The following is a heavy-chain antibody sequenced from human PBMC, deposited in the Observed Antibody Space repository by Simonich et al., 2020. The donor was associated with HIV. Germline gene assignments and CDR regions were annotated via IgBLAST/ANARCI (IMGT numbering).Heavy chain of an antibody. CDR3: ARHPGVTVPTPPFFYYYMDV. CDR2: IYFSRRT. CDR1: GGSISSSSYY. Sequence: QLQLQESGPRLVKPSETLSLTCTVSGGSISSSSYYWGWIRQPPGKGLEWIGIIYFSRRTSTNPTLKSRVTIPVGTSKNQVSLKRRSVTAADTAVYYCARHPGVTVPTPPFFYYYMDVWGKGTTVTVSS. J-gene: IGHJ6*03. V-gene: IGHV4-39*01. D-gene: IGHD5-12*01.